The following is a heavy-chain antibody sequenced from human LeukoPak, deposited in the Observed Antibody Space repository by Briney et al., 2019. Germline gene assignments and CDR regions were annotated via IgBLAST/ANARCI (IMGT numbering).Heavy chain of an antibody. CDR3: AGTLNYDILTGYYGGGSFDY. J-gene: IGHJ4*02. V-gene: IGHV1-18*01. D-gene: IGHD3-9*01. CDR1: GYTFTSYG. CDR2: ISAYNGNT. Sequence: ASVKVSCKASGYTFTSYGISWVRQAPGQGLEWMGWISAYNGNTNYAQKLQGRVTMTTDTSTSTAYMELRSLRSDDTAVYYCAGTLNYDILTGYYGGGSFDYWGQGTLVTVSS.